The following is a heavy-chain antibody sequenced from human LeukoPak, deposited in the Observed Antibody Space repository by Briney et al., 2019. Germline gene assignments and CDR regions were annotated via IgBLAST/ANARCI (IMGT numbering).Heavy chain of an antibody. J-gene: IGHJ6*04. CDR3: AELGITMIGGV. Sequence: GGSLRLCCAAAGFTFSSYAMYGVRAAPGKGLEGVAVISSDESNKYYADPVKGRFTISRDNAKNSLYLQMNSLRAEDTAVYYCAELGITMIGGVWGKGTTVTISS. CDR1: GFTFSSYA. V-gene: IGHV3-30*04. D-gene: IGHD3-10*02. CDR2: ISSDESNK.